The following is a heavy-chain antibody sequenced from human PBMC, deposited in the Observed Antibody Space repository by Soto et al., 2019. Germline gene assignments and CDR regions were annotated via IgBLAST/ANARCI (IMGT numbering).Heavy chain of an antibody. Sequence: VQLVESGGGLVKPGGSLRLSCAASGFTFSNAWMTWVRQAPGKGLEWVGRVKSKTDGGTIDYAAPVKDRFTISRDDSKSTLYLQMNSLKTEDTAVYYCIGTYSGSSMRFDYWGQGTLVTVSS. CDR3: IGTYSGSSMRFDY. J-gene: IGHJ4*02. CDR2: VKSKTDGGTI. CDR1: GFTFSNAW. D-gene: IGHD5-12*01. V-gene: IGHV3-15*01.